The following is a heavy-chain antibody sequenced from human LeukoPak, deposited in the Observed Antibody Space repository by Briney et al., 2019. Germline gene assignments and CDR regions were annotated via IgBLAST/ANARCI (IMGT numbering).Heavy chain of an antibody. CDR3: AKLSRDGYNFDY. CDR1: GYTFTSYG. CDR2: ISAYNGNT. Sequence: SVKVSCKASGYTFTSYGISWVRQAPGQGLEWMGWISAYNGNTNYAQKLQGRVTMTTDTSTSTAYMELRSLRSDDTAVYYCAKLSRDGYNFDYWGQGTLVTVSS. D-gene: IGHD5-24*01. J-gene: IGHJ4*02. V-gene: IGHV1-18*01.